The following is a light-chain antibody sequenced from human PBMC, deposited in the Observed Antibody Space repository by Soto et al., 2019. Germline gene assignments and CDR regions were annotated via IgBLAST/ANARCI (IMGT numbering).Light chain of an antibody. CDR3: AAWDNSLNGLV. CDR1: SSNIGRNN. J-gene: IGLJ2*01. CDR2: TNS. V-gene: IGLV1-44*01. Sequence: QSALTQPPSASGTPGQRVTISCSGSSSNIGRNNVNWYQQLPGTAPKLLIDTNSQRPSGVPDRFSGSKSGTSASLAISGLQSEDEADYYGAAWDNSLNGLVFGGGTKLTVL.